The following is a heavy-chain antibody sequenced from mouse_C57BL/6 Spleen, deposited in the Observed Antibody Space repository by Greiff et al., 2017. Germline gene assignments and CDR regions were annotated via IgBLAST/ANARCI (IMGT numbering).Heavy chain of an antibody. D-gene: IGHD1-1*02. CDR1: GYAFSSYW. V-gene: IGHV1-80*01. CDR2: IYPGDGDT. CDR3: ARGEVGNYCDY. Sequence: QVQLQQSGAELVKPGASVKISCKASGYAFSSYWMNWVKQRPGKGLEWIGQIYPGDGDTNYNGKFKGKATLTADKSSSTAYMPLSRLTSEDSAVYFCARGEVGNYCDYWGQGTTLTVSS. J-gene: IGHJ2*01.